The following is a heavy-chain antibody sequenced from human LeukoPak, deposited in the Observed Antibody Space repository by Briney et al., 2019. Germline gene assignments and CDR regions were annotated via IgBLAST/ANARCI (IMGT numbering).Heavy chain of an antibody. D-gene: IGHD6-13*01. Sequence: SETLSLTCTVSGGSISNYYWSWIRQPPGKGLEWIGYVHYSGCTNYSPSLKSRATISVDTSRSQFSLKLSSVTAADTAVYYCARGYSSSWYYFDNWGQGTLVTVSS. CDR3: ARGYSSSWYYFDN. J-gene: IGHJ4*02. CDR1: GGSISNYY. CDR2: VHYSGCT. V-gene: IGHV4-59*08.